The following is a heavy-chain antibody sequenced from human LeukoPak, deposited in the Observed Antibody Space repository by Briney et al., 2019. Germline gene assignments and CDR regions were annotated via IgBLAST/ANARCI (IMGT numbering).Heavy chain of an antibody. V-gene: IGHV4-39*01. Sequence: SETLSLTCTVSGGSISSSSHYWDWIHQPPGKGLEWIGSIYYSGSTNYNPSLKSRVTISVDTSKNQFSLKLSSVTAADTAVYYCARHALSPRFYYGMDVWGLGTTVTVSS. J-gene: IGHJ6*01. D-gene: IGHD2/OR15-2a*01. CDR2: IYYSGST. CDR1: GGSISSSSHY. CDR3: ARHALSPRFYYGMDV.